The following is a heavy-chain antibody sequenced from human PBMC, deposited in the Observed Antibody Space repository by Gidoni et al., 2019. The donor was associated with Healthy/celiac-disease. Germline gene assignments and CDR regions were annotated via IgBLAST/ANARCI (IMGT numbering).Heavy chain of an antibody. CDR1: GFTFSSYA. J-gene: IGHJ4*02. D-gene: IGHD1-7*01. CDR2: ISYDGSNK. V-gene: IGHV3-30-3*01. Sequence: QVQLVESGGGVVQPGRSLRLSCAASGFTFSSYAMHWVRQAPGKGLGWVAVISYDGSNKYYADSVKGRFTISRDNSKNTLYLQMNSLRAEDTAVYYCARDFSGTLDYWGQGTLVTVSS. CDR3: ARDFSGTLDY.